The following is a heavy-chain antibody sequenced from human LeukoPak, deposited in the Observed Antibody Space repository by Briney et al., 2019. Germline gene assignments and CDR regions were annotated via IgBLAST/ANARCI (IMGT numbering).Heavy chain of an antibody. CDR3: AKDLLAARPSVQYFDY. CDR2: IRYDGSNK. D-gene: IGHD6-6*01. J-gene: IGHJ4*02. Sequence: GGSLRLSCAAFGFTFSSYGMHWVRQAPGKGLEWVAFIRYDGSNKYHADSVKGRFTISRDNSKNTLYPQMNSLRAEDTAVYYCAKDLLAARPSVQYFDYWGQGTLVTVSS. V-gene: IGHV3-30*02. CDR1: GFTFSSYG.